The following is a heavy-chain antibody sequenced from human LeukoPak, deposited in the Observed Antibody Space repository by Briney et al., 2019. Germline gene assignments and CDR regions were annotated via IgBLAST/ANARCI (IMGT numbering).Heavy chain of an antibody. CDR1: GVTFSSYW. Sequence: GGSLRLSCAASGVTFSSYWMSWVRQVPGKGLEWVSGLNWNGGRTGYADSVKGRFTISRVNAKNSLYLQMNSLRAEDTAFYYCAKDRSFIGLDIWGQGTMVIVSS. D-gene: IGHD1-26*01. V-gene: IGHV3-20*04. CDR2: LNWNGGRT. J-gene: IGHJ3*02. CDR3: AKDRSFIGLDI.